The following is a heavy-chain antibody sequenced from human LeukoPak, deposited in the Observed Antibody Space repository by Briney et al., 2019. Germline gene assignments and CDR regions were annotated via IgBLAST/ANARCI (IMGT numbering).Heavy chain of an antibody. J-gene: IGHJ3*02. D-gene: IGHD3-9*01. Sequence: ASVKVSCKVSGYTLTELSMHWLRQAPAKGLEWMGGFDPEDGETIYAQKFQGRVNMTEDTSTDTAKIELSSLRSEDTAVYYCATQSVFVYDNLTGYMGGAFDIWGQGTMVTVSS. CDR3: ATQSVFVYDNLTGYMGGAFDI. CDR1: GYTLTELS. V-gene: IGHV1-24*01. CDR2: FDPEDGET.